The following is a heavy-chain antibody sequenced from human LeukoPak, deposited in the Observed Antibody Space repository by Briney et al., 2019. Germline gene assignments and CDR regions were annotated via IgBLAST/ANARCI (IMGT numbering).Heavy chain of an antibody. CDR1: GFTFDDYA. J-gene: IGHJ4*02. V-gene: IGHV3-9*01. D-gene: IGHD3-22*01. CDR2: ISWNSGSI. Sequence: GGSLRLSCAASGFTFDDYAMHWVRQAPGKGLEWVSGISWNSGSIGYADSVKGRFTISRDNAKNSLYLQMNSLRAEDTALYYCAKGESFYYDSSGYFTSWGQGTLVTVSS. CDR3: AKGESFYYDSSGYFTS.